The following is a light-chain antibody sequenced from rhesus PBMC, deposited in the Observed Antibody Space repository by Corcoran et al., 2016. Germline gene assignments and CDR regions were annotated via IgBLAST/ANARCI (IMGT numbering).Light chain of an antibody. CDR3: QKYSSSPNS. CDR2: GAS. V-gene: IGKV3-53*01. Sequence: QVILTQSPATLSLSPGERATLSCRASQSVGSSSAWYQQKPGQAPRLLNYGASSRATGLPDRFSGSGSGTGFTLTISSLEPEDFAVCCWQKYSSSPNSFGQGTKVELK. CDR1: QSVGSS. J-gene: IGKJ2*01.